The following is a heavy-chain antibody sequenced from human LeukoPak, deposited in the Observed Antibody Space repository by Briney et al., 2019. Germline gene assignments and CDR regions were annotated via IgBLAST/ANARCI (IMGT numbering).Heavy chain of an antibody. Sequence: SETLSLTGTVSGGSISSYYWSWIRQPPGKGLEWRGYIYYSGSTNYNPSLKSLVTISVDTPKNQFSLKLSSVTAADTAVYYCARGDSSGWYTTHAFDIWGQGTMVTVSS. J-gene: IGHJ3*02. CDR2: IYYSGST. D-gene: IGHD6-19*01. V-gene: IGHV4-59*01. CDR3: ARGDSSGWYTTHAFDI. CDR1: GGSISSYY.